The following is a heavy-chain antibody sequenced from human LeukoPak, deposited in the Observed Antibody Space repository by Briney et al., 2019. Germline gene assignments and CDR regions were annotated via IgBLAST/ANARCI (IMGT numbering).Heavy chain of an antibody. V-gene: IGHV4-30-2*01. CDR3: ARGRYCSSTSCYPGSFDY. Sequence: SETLSLTCVVSGGSISSGGYSWSWIRQPPGKGLEWIGYIFHTGSTFYNPSLKSRVTISVDTSKNQFSLKLSSVTAADTAVYYCARGRYCSSTSCYPGSFDYWGQGTLVTVSS. D-gene: IGHD2-2*01. J-gene: IGHJ4*02. CDR1: GGSISSGGYS. CDR2: IFHTGST.